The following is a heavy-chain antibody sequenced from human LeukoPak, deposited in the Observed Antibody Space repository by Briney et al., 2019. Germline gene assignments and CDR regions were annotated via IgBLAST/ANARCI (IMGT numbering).Heavy chain of an antibody. CDR2: IWYDGSNK. D-gene: IGHD3-16*01. J-gene: IGHJ3*02. CDR1: GFTFNKYG. V-gene: IGHV3-33*01. Sequence: GRSLRLSCAASGFTFNKYGMHWVRQAPGKGLEWVAPIWYDGSNKYYADSVKGRFTISRDNSKNTLDLQMNSLRAEDTAVYYCARGWGSNVYASAFDIWGQGTMVTVSS. CDR3: ARGWGSNVYASAFDI.